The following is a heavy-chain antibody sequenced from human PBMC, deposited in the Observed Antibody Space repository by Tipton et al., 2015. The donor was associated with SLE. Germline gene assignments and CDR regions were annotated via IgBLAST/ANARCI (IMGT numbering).Heavy chain of an antibody. D-gene: IGHD2-21*01. CDR2: IKSKTDGGTT. CDR3: TTYVCGGDCYSHGY. J-gene: IGHJ4*02. V-gene: IGHV3-15*01. Sequence: SLRLSCAASGFTFSNAWMSWVRQAPGKGLEWVGRIKSKTDGGTTDYAAPVKGRFTISRDDSKNTLYLQMNSLKTEDTAVYYCTTYVCGGDCYSHGYWGQGTLVTVSS. CDR1: GFTFSNAW.